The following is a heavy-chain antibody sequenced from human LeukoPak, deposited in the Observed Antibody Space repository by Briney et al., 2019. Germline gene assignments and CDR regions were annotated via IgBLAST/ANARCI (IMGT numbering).Heavy chain of an antibody. D-gene: IGHD6-25*01. CDR1: GFTFSSYE. V-gene: IGHV3-48*03. J-gene: IGHJ6*03. CDR2: ISSSGSTI. Sequence: GGSLRLSCAASGFTFSSYEMNWVRQAPGKGLEWVSYISSSGSTIYYADSVKGRFTISGDNAKNSLYLQMNSLRVEDTAVYYCARDGTPNYSSGWVYMDVWGEGTTVTISS. CDR3: ARDGTPNYSSGWVYMDV.